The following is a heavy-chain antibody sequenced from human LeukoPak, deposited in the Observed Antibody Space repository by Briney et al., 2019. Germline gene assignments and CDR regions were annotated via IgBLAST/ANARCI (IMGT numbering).Heavy chain of an antibody. CDR2: MSGSGDSS. CDR3: AKMEGQRLYDYCMDV. J-gene: IGHJ6*03. CDR1: GXAFSNFA. D-gene: IGHD3-3*01. V-gene: IGHV3-23*01. Sequence: PGXXXXXXCAXSGXAFSNFAMSWVRQAPGKGLEWVSGMSGSGDSSYYADSVKGRFTISRDNSKNALYLQMNSLRADDTALYYCAKMEGQRLYDYCMDVWGKGTTVTVSS.